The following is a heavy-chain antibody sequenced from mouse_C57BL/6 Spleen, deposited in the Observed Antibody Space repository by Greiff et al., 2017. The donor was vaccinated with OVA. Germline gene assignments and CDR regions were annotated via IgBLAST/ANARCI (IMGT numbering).Heavy chain of an antibody. D-gene: IGHD1-1*01. V-gene: IGHV6-3*01. CDR3: TGVLYYGSSSWYFDV. J-gene: IGHJ1*03. CDR1: GFTFSNYW. Sequence: DVMLVESGGGLVQPGGSMKLSCVASGFTFSNYWMNWVRQSPEKGLEWVAQIRLKSDNYATHYAESVKGRFTISRDDSKSSVYLQMNNLRAEDTGIYYCTGVLYYGSSSWYFDVWGTGTTVTVSS. CDR2: IRLKSDNYAT.